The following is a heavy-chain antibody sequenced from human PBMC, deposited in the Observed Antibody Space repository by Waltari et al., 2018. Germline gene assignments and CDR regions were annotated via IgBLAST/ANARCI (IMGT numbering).Heavy chain of an antibody. D-gene: IGHD3-3*01. Sequence: QVQLVESGGGVVQPGRSLRLSCAASGFTFSSYGMHWVRQAPGKGLACVAVISYDGSKKYYADAVKGRFTISRDNSKNTLYLQMNSLRAEDTAVYYCAKEGGLRFLEWSNYYYYYGMDVWGQGTTVTVSS. J-gene: IGHJ6*02. V-gene: IGHV3-30*18. CDR3: AKEGGLRFLEWSNYYYYYGMDV. CDR2: ISYDGSKK. CDR1: GFTFSSYG.